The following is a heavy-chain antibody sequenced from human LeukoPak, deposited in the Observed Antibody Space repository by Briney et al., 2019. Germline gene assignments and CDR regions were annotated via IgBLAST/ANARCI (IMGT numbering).Heavy chain of an antibody. Sequence: GGSLRLSCAASEFTFSSYAMTWVRQAPGKGLECVSVISGSGKTYYADYVKGRFTISRDNSKNTLYLQMKSLRAEDTAIYYCGKVGESDLGQTWDCWGQGTLVTVSS. CDR1: EFTFSSYA. V-gene: IGHV3-23*01. J-gene: IGHJ4*02. CDR2: ISGSGKT. CDR3: GKVGESDLGQTWDC. D-gene: IGHD3-16*01.